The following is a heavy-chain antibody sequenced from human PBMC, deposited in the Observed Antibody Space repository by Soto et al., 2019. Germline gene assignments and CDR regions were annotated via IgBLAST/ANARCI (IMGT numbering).Heavy chain of an antibody. Sequence: EVQLLESGGGLVQPGGSLRLSCAASGFTFSSYAMSWVRQAPGKGLEWVSAISGSGGSTYYADSVKGRFTISRDNSKTTRYLQLNGLRAEEPAVYYCPKDPTENMNHPFWSGYHLDYWGRGTLVTVSS. J-gene: IGHJ4*02. CDR1: GFTFSSYA. D-gene: IGHD3-3*01. CDR3: PKDPTENMNHPFWSGYHLDY. V-gene: IGHV3-23*01. CDR2: ISGSGGST.